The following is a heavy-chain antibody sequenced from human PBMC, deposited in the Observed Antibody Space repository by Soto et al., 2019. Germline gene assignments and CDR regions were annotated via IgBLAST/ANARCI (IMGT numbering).Heavy chain of an antibody. D-gene: IGHD2-2*01. CDR1: GYTFTGYY. CDR3: ARAMVRCSSTSCLFPTGY. J-gene: IGHJ4*02. Sequence: QVQLVQSGAEVKKPGASVKVSCKASGYTFTGYYMHWVRQAPGQGLEWMGWINPNSGGTNYAQKFQGRVTMTRDTSLSTAYMELSRLRSDDTAVYYCARAMVRCSSTSCLFPTGYWGQGTLVTVSS. CDR2: INPNSGGT. V-gene: IGHV1-2*02.